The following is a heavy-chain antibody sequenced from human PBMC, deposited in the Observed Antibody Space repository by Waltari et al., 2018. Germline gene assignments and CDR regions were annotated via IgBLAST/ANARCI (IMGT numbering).Heavy chain of an antibody. CDR2: IYPGDSDT. CDR3: ASMTTVTKDAFDT. D-gene: IGHD4-17*01. V-gene: IGHV5-51*01. J-gene: IGHJ3*02. Sequence: EVQLVQSGAEVKKPGESLKISCQGSGYSLISYWIGLVRPMPGKGLEWMGIIYPGDSDTRYSPSFQGQVTMSADKSITTAYLQWSSLKASDTAMYYCASMTTVTKDAFDTWGQGTMVTVSS. CDR1: GYSLISYW.